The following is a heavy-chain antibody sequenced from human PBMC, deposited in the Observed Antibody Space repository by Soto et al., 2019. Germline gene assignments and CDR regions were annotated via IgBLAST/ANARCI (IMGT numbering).Heavy chain of an antibody. Sequence: QVQLQESGPGLVKPSQTLSLTCTVSGGSISSGDYYWSWIRQHPGKGLEWIGYIYYSGSTYYNPSVTSRVTISVDTSKNPFSLKLSSVTAADTAVYYCARWWSGSREGFDPWGQGTLVTVSS. CDR1: GGSISSGDYY. V-gene: IGHV4-31*03. CDR3: ARWWSGSREGFDP. J-gene: IGHJ5*02. CDR2: IYYSGST. D-gene: IGHD3-3*01.